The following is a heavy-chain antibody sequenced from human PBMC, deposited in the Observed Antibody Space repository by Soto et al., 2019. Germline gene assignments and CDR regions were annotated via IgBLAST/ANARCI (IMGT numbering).Heavy chain of an antibody. CDR2: IHYTGST. CDR1: GGSTSSDGYY. Sequence: LSLTCTVSGGSTSSDGYYWSWIRQHPGKGLEWIGHIHYTGSTYYNPSLKSRVTISVDTSRNQFSLKLSSVTAADTAVYYCARDAVEMATAYSGQATLVTVSS. CDR3: ARDAVEMATAY. V-gene: IGHV4-31*03. J-gene: IGHJ4*02. D-gene: IGHD5-18*01.